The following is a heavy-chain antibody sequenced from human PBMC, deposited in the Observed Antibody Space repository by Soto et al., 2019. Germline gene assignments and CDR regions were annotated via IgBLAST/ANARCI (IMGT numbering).Heavy chain of an antibody. Sequence: QLQLQESAPGLVKPSETLSLTCTVSGGSISSSSYYWGWIRQPPGKGLEWIGSIYYSGSTYYNPSLKSRVTISVDTSKNQFSLKLSSVTAADTAVYYCASTGYSSSWYSSPWGQGTLVTVSS. D-gene: IGHD6-13*01. J-gene: IGHJ4*02. CDR2: IYYSGST. V-gene: IGHV4-39*01. CDR3: ASTGYSSSWYSSP. CDR1: GGSISSSSYY.